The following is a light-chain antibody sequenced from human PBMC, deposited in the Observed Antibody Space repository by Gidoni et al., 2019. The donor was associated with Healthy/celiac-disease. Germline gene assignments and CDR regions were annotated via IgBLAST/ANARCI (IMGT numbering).Light chain of an antibody. Sequence: QSALTQPPSASGSPGQSVTFSCTGTSSDIGSYKSISWYQHHPGKAPKVMIYEVTKRPSGVPDRFSGSKSGNTASLTVSGLQAEDEADYYCGSYAGGNKVVFGGGTKLTVL. CDR1: SSDIGSYKS. J-gene: IGLJ3*02. CDR2: EVT. V-gene: IGLV2-8*01. CDR3: GSYAGGNKVV.